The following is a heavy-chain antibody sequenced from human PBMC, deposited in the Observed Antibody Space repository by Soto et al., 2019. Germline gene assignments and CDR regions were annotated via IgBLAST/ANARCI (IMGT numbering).Heavy chain of an antibody. V-gene: IGHV1-69*06. D-gene: IGHD3-10*01. CDR3: ARGVYGSGNYYTGPSAFDI. J-gene: IGHJ3*02. Sequence: QVQLEQSGAEVKKPGSSVKISCKASGGTLSDHGVSWLRQAPGQGLEWVGGTIPVFNTANYAPKFQGRVTIAADKSTNIAYMELGSLRSDDAALYYCARGVYGSGNYYTGPSAFDIWGQGTLVIVSP. CDR2: TIPVFNTA. CDR1: GGTLSDHG.